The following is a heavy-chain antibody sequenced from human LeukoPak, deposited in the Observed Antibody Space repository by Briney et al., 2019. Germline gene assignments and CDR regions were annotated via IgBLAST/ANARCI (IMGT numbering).Heavy chain of an antibody. CDR3: ATLGSGQWLAWRHRDDY. D-gene: IGHD6-19*01. J-gene: IGHJ4*02. Sequence: GASVKVSCKASGYTFTGYYMHWVRQAPGQGLEWMGRINPNSGGTNYAQKFQGRATMTRDTSISTAYMELSRLRSDDTAVYYCATLGSGQWLAWRHRDDYWGQGTLVTVSS. CDR1: GYTFTGYY. V-gene: IGHV1-2*06. CDR2: INPNSGGT.